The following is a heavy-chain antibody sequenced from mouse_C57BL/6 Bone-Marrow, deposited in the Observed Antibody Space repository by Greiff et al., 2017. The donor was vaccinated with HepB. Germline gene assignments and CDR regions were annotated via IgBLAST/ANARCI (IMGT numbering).Heavy chain of an antibody. J-gene: IGHJ4*01. CDR3: ARSNYEGLYAMDY. V-gene: IGHV1-81*01. CDR2: IYPRSGNT. CDR1: GYTFTSYG. Sequence: QVQLKQSGAELARPGASVKLSCKASGYTFTSYGISWVQQSTGQGLEWIGEIYPRSGNTYYNEKFKGKGTLTADKSSSTEYMELRSLTSEDSAVYICARSNYEGLYAMDYWGQGTSVTVSS. D-gene: IGHD2-5*01.